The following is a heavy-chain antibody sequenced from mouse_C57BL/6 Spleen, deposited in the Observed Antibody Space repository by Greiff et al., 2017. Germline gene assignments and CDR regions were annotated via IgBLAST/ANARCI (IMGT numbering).Heavy chain of an antibody. CDR3: AGNYFDY. Sequence: QVQLQQPGAELVMPGASVKLSCKASGYTSTSYWMHWVKQRPGQGLEWIGEIDPSDSYTNYNQKFKGKSTLTVDKSSSTAYMQLSSLTSEDSAVYYCAGNYFDYWGQGTTLTVSS. CDR2: IDPSDSYT. J-gene: IGHJ2*01. CDR1: GYTSTSYW. V-gene: IGHV1-69*01.